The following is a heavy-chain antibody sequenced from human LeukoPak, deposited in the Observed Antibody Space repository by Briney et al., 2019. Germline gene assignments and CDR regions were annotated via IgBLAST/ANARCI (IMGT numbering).Heavy chain of an antibody. CDR2: IYSGGST. Sequence: GGSLRLSCAASGFTVSSNYMSWVRQAPGKGLEWVSVIYSGGSTYYADSVKGRFTISRDNSKNTLYLQMNSLRAEDTAVYYCAREYLSFQFSGGTTPNWFDPWGQGTLVTVSS. CDR3: AREYLSFQFSGGTTPNWFDP. J-gene: IGHJ5*02. D-gene: IGHD1-7*01. CDR1: GFTVSSNY. V-gene: IGHV3-53*01.